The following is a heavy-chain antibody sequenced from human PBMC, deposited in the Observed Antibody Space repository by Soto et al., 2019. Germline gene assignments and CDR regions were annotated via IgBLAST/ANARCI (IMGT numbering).Heavy chain of an antibody. Sequence: ASVKVSCKASGDTFTSYEINWVRQATGQGLEWMGWMNPNSGNTGYAQKFQGRVTMTRNTSISTGYMELSSLRSEDAAVYYCARLGYCSGGSCRRGNWFDPWGQGTLVTVSS. CDR3: ARLGYCSGGSCRRGNWFDP. CDR1: GDTFTSYE. CDR2: MNPNSGNT. V-gene: IGHV1-8*01. D-gene: IGHD2-15*01. J-gene: IGHJ5*02.